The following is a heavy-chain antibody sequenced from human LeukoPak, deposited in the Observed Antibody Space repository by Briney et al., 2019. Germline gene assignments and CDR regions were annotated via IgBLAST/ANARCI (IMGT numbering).Heavy chain of an antibody. J-gene: IGHJ4*02. D-gene: IGHD3-22*01. CDR1: GYTFTSND. Sequence: ASVKVSCKASGYTFTSNDINWVRQATGPGLEWMGWMNPNSGNTAYAQKFQGRVTMTRNTAISTAYMELSSLRSEDTAVYYCARPKSKYDSSGYYPLDYWGQGTLVTVSS. CDR2: MNPNSGNT. CDR3: ARPKSKYDSSGYYPLDY. V-gene: IGHV1-8*01.